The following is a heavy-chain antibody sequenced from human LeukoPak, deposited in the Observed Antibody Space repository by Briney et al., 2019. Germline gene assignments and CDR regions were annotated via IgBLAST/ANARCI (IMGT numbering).Heavy chain of an antibody. CDR1: GGTFSSYA. CDR3: ARASSSSSGGYYYYYMDV. CDR2: IIPIFGTA. J-gene: IGHJ6*03. D-gene: IGHD6-6*01. V-gene: IGHV1-69*13. Sequence: SVKVSCKASGGTFSSYAISWVRQAPGQGLEWMGGIIPIFGTANCAQKFQGRVTITADESTSTAYMELSSLRSEDTAVYYCARASSSSSGGYYYYYMDVWGKGTTVTVPS.